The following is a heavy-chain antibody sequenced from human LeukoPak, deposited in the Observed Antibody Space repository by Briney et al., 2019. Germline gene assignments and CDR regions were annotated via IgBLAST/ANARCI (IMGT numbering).Heavy chain of an antibody. J-gene: IGHJ4*01. CDR2: ISKSGDFT. CDR3: AKEPAAAGYFDY. D-gene: IGHD6-13*01. V-gene: IGHV3-23*01. CDR1: GFTFSSSA. Sequence: GGSLRLSCAASGFTFSSSAMIWVRHAPGKGLEWVSVISKSGDFTYYADSVKGRFTISRDSSKNTLNLQMNSLRAEDTAVYYCAKEPAAAGYFDYWGLGTLVTVSS.